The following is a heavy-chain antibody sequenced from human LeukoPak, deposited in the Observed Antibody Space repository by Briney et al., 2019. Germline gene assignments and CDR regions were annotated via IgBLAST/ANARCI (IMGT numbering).Heavy chain of an antibody. CDR1: GGSISSGSYY. Sequence: SETLSLTCTVSGGSISSGSYYWSWIRQPAGKGLEWIGRIYTSGSTNYSPSLKSRVTISVDTSKNQFSLKLSSVAAADTAVYYCARDSDYWSQGALVTVSS. J-gene: IGHJ4*02. CDR3: ARDSDY. V-gene: IGHV4-61*02. CDR2: IYTSGST.